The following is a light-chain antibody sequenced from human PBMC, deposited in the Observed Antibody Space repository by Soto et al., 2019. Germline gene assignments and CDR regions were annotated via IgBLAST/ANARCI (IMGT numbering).Light chain of an antibody. CDR3: QQYVSSPRA. V-gene: IGKV3-20*01. J-gene: IGKJ1*01. Sequence: EGVLAQSAGTLALSLGVRATLSCRASQSVTNSFLTWYQQKPGQAPRLLIYGASRRATGIPDRFTGSGSGTDFTLTISRLEPEDFAVYYCQQYVSSPRAFGQGTKVDIK. CDR1: QSVTNSF. CDR2: GAS.